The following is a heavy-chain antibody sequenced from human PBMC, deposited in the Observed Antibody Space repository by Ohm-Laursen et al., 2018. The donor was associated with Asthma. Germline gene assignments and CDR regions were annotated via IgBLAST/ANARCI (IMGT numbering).Heavy chain of an antibody. CDR2: VYNRGST. CDR1: GGSISSDDFY. CDR3: ARVSDGMDV. D-gene: IGHD3-10*01. V-gene: IGHV4-30-4*08. Sequence: TLSLTCVVSGGSISSDDFYWSWVRQPPGKGLEWIGCVYNRGSTSYNPSLKSRVTISVDTSENQFSLKLSSVTAADTAVYYCARVSDGMDVWGQGTTVTVSS. J-gene: IGHJ6*02.